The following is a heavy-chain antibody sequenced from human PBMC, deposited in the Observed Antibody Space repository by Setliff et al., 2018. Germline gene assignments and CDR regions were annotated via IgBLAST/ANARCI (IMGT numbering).Heavy chain of an antibody. CDR1: GYAFTGYY. V-gene: IGHV1-2*06. CDR3: ARVRLRGFRGFTFSDALDI. Sequence: ASVKVSCKASGYAFTGYYIHWVRQAPGQGLEWMGRINPNSGGTNYSQKFRGRVTMTRDTSTSTVYMELSSLRSEDTAVYYCARVRLRGFRGFTFSDALDIWGQGTKVTVSS. D-gene: IGHD3-10*01. CDR2: INPNSGGT. J-gene: IGHJ3*02.